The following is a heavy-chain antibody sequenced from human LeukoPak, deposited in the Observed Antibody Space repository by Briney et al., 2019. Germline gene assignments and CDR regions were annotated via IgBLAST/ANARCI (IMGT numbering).Heavy chain of an antibody. V-gene: IGHV3-23*01. CDR2: ISANGGRT. J-gene: IGHJ4*02. CDR3: AKGPERRGFCSGSACYSDC. CDR1: GFAFSSYW. D-gene: IGHD2-8*02. Sequence: GGSLRLSCAASGFAFSSYWMHWVRQGPGKGLEWVAAISANGGRTYYTESVKGHFTISRDNSKNTLYLQMNSLRADDTAVYYCAKGPERRGFCSGSACYSDCWGQGTLVTVSS.